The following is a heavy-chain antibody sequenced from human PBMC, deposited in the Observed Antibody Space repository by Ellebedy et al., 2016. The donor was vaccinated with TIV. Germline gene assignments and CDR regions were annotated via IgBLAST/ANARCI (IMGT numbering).Heavy chain of an antibody. V-gene: IGHV3-15*01. J-gene: IGHJ4*02. CDR3: TTGVCSGGSCPFDF. CDR1: GLTFDNAW. D-gene: IGHD2-15*01. CDR2: IKSKTDTGRA. Sequence: GESLKISCAASGLTFDNAWLSWVRQPPGKGLEWVGRIKSKTDTGRANYAAPLKGRFTISSDDSKNTLYLQMDSLDTEDTAVYFCTTGVCSGGSCPFDFWGQGTLVTVSS.